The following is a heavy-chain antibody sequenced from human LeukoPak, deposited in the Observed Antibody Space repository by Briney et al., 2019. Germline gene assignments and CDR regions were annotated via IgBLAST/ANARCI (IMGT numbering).Heavy chain of an antibody. CDR1: GGSISSSNW. D-gene: IGHD2-2*01. V-gene: IGHV4-4*02. CDR2: IYHTGNI. CDR3: AGTYCSSTSCFPHWNYYFDY. J-gene: IGHJ4*02. Sequence: SETLSLTCDVSGGSISSSNWWNWVRQPPGKGLEWIGEIYHTGNINYNPSLKSRVTISVDKSKNQFSLDLGSVTAADTAVYYCAGTYCSSTSCFPHWNYYFDYWGQGTLVTVSS.